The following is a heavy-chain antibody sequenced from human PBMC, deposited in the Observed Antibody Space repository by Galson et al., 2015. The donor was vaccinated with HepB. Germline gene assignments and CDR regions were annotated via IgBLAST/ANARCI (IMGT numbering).Heavy chain of an antibody. Sequence: SVKVSCKASGYTFTSYYMHWVRQAPGQGLEWMGGIIPIFGTANYAQKFQGRVTITADESTSTAYMELSSLRPEDTAVYYCARDFQKRGGIAARRSPDYYYYYGMDVWGQGTTVTVSS. V-gene: IGHV1-69*13. CDR2: IIPIFGTA. J-gene: IGHJ6*02. D-gene: IGHD6-6*01. CDR3: ARDFQKRGGIAARRSPDYYYYYGMDV. CDR1: GYTFTSYY.